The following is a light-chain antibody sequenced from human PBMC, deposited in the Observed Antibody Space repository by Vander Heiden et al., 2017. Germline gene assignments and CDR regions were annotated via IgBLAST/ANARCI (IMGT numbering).Light chain of an antibody. CDR2: AAA. CDR3: QQSYSRPYT. Sequence: DIQMPQSPSSLSASVGDRVTITCRASQSITSYLNWYQQKPGKAPNLLIDAAASLQGGVPSRGSGSGSGTDFTITSSSMQPEDVATYYWQQSYSRPYTFGQGTNLEIK. CDR1: QSITSY. J-gene: IGKJ2*01. V-gene: IGKV1-39*01.